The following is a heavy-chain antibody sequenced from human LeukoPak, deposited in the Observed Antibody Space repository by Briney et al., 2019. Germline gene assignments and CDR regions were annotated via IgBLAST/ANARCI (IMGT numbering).Heavy chain of an antibody. Sequence: PGGSLRLSCAASGFTFSSYSMNWVRQAPGKGLEWVSSISSSSSYIYYADSVKGRFTISRDNAENSLYLQMNSLRAEHTAVYYCARDPPDYYDSSGLRGDWGQGTLVTVSS. CDR3: ARDPPDYYDSSGLRGD. D-gene: IGHD3-22*01. V-gene: IGHV3-21*01. J-gene: IGHJ4*02. CDR1: GFTFSSYS. CDR2: ISSSSSYI.